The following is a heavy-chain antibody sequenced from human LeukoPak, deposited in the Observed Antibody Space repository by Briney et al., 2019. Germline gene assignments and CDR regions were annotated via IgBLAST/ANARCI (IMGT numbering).Heavy chain of an antibody. CDR1: GGSISSSSYY. J-gene: IGHJ4*02. Sequence: SETLSLTCTVSGGSISSSSYYWGWIRQPPGKGLEWIGSIYYSGSTYYNPSLKSRVTISVDTSKNQFSLKLSSVTAADTAVYYCARFRYYYDSSGPGVGSYFDYWGQGTLVTVSS. V-gene: IGHV4-39*07. CDR3: ARFRYYYDSSGPGVGSYFDY. D-gene: IGHD3-22*01. CDR2: IYYSGST.